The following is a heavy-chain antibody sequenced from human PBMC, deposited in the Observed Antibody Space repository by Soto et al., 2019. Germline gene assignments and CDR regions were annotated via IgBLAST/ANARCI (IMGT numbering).Heavy chain of an antibody. CDR3: ARGHDNIVATIWEFYNYMDV. V-gene: IGHV4-34*01. Sequence: SETLSLTCAVYGGSFSGYYWSWIRQPPGKGLEWIGEINHSGSTNYNPSLKSRVTISVDTSKNQFSLKLSSVTAADTAVYYCARGHDNIVATIWEFYNYMDVWGKGTTVTVSS. CDR2: INHSGST. D-gene: IGHD5-12*01. CDR1: GGSFSGYY. J-gene: IGHJ6*03.